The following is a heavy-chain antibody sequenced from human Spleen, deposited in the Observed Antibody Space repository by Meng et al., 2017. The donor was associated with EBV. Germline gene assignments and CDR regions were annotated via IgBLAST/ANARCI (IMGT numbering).Heavy chain of an antibody. V-gene: IGHV4-61*01. CDR2: MHYTGIT. CDR3: ARLVYVDTTMVTAIDY. D-gene: IGHD5-18*01. CDR1: GGSVSSGSYY. Sequence: VRLQESGPGLGKPSETLSLTCTVSGGSVSSGSYYWSWIRQPPGKGLEWIGYMHYTGITHYNPSLKSRVTISVDTSKNQFSLKLSSVTAADTAVYYCARLVYVDTTMVTAIDYWGQGTLVTVSS. J-gene: IGHJ4*02.